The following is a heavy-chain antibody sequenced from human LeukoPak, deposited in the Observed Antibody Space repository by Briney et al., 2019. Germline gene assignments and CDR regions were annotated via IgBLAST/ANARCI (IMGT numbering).Heavy chain of an antibody. CDR1: GFTFSSYA. CDR3: ARLTYCSTTSCYRSMDV. Sequence: GGSLRLSCTASGFTFSSYAISWLRQAPGKGLEWLSYISSSGGTIYYADSVKGRFTISRDNAENSLYLQMNSLRAEDTAVYYCARLTYCSTTSCYRSMDVWGKGTTVTVSS. D-gene: IGHD2-2*01. CDR2: ISSSGGTI. V-gene: IGHV3-48*03. J-gene: IGHJ6*03.